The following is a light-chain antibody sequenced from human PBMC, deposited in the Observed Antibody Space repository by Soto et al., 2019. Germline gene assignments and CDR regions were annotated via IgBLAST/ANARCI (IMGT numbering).Light chain of an antibody. Sequence: QSALTQPRSVSGSPGQSVTISCTGTSSDVGSYNLVSWYQQHPGKAPKLMIYEGSKRPSGVSNRFSGSKSGNTASLTISGLQAEDEADYYCCSYAGSSTFVFGTGTKLTVL. CDR3: CSYAGSSTFV. J-gene: IGLJ1*01. V-gene: IGLV2-23*01. CDR1: SSDVGSYNL. CDR2: EGS.